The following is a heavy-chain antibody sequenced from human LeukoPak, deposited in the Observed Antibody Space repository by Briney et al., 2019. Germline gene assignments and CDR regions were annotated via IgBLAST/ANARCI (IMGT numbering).Heavy chain of an antibody. CDR3: ARLYSSSSGLRASDY. CDR1: GFMFDDYA. J-gene: IGHJ4*02. Sequence: GGSLRLSCAASGFMFDDYAMHWVRQAPGKGLEWVSYISSRGTTTYYADSVKGRFTISRDDAKNSLYLHMNSLRVEDTAVYYCARLYSSSSGLRASDYWGQGTLVTVSS. V-gene: IGHV3-48*03. D-gene: IGHD6-6*01. CDR2: ISSRGTTT.